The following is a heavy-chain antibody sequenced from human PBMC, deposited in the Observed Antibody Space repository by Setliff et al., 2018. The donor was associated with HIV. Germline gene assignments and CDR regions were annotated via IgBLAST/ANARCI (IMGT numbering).Heavy chain of an antibody. D-gene: IGHD2-15*01. Sequence: SETLSLTCSVSGVSMTNNYWTWIRQSPGKGLGWIGYVHYSGNTRYNPSLKSRVTISVDTSKNKFSLKLSSVTAADTDVYYCASEKVAWTVSDSFFEFWGQGVPVTVSS. V-gene: IGHV4-59*01. CDR3: ASEKVAWTVSDSFFEF. CDR1: GVSMTNNY. CDR2: VHYSGNT. J-gene: IGHJ4*02.